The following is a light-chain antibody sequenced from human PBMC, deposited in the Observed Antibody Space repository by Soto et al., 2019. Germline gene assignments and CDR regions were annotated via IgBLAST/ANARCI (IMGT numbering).Light chain of an antibody. CDR1: QSISSY. Sequence: DIQMTQSPSSLSASVGDRVTITCRASQSISSYLNWYQQKPGKAPKLLIYAASSLQSGVPSRFSGSGSGTDFTLTISSLQPEDFATYYCQQRYSTPTFGQGTRLEI. CDR3: QQRYSTPT. V-gene: IGKV1-39*01. CDR2: AAS. J-gene: IGKJ5*01.